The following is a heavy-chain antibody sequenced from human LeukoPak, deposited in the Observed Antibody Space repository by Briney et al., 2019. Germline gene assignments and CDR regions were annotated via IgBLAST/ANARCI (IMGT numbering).Heavy chain of an antibody. D-gene: IGHD3-10*01. CDR1: GFTFRSYG. Sequence: GGSLRLSCAASGFTFRSYGMYWVRQAPGKGLEWVAVIWYDGSNKYYADSVKGRFTIARDNSKNTLYLQMDSLRAEDTALYYCARGNYDNSGSGDYWSQGTLVTVSS. CDR2: IWYDGSNK. V-gene: IGHV3-33*07. J-gene: IGHJ4*02. CDR3: ARGNYDNSGSGDY.